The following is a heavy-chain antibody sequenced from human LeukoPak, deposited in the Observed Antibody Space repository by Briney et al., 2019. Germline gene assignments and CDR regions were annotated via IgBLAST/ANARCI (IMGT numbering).Heavy chain of an antibody. CDR3: ARVDGSGSYYGPGAFDI. Sequence: PGGSLRLSCAASGFTFSSYSMNWVRQAPGKGLEWVSYISSSGSTIYYADSVKGRFTISRDNAKNSLYLQMNSLRAEDTAVYYCARVDGSGSYYGPGAFDIWGQGTMVTVSS. CDR1: GFTFSSYS. D-gene: IGHD3-10*01. J-gene: IGHJ3*02. CDR2: ISSSGSTI. V-gene: IGHV3-48*04.